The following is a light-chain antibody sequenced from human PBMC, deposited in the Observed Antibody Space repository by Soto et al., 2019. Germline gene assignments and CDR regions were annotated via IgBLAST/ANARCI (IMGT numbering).Light chain of an antibody. J-gene: IGLJ3*02. CDR3: QSYDGGIRV. Sequence: NFMLTQPHSVSESPGKTVTISCTRSSGSIASNFVQWYQQRPGSAPTIVIYEDNRRPSGVPDRFSGSIDSSSTSASLTISGLQTEDEADYYCQSYDGGIRVFGGGTKLPVL. CDR2: EDN. CDR1: SGSIASNF. V-gene: IGLV6-57*04.